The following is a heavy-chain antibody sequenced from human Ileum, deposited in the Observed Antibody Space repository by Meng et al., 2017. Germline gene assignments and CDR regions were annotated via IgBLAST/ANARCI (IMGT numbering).Heavy chain of an antibody. J-gene: IGHJ4*02. CDR3: AKAAAYNLDI. Sequence: VRCQEPGPGLVKPSGTLSLTCAVSGVSISSAIWWGWVRQPPGKGLEWIGEIFQSGSTNYNPSLKSRVSISVDKSKNHLSLSLSSVTAADTAVYYCAKAAAYNLDIWGQGALVTVSS. D-gene: IGHD1-14*01. CDR2: IFQSGST. V-gene: IGHV4-4*02. CDR1: GVSISSAIW.